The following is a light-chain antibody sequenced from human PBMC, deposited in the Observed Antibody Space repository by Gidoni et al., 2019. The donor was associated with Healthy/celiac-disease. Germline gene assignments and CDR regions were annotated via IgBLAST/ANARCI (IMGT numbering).Light chain of an antibody. J-gene: IGKJ3*01. V-gene: IGKV1-39*01. CDR2: AAS. CDR3: QQSYSTPLFT. Sequence: DIQMTQSTSSLSASVGDRVTITCRASQSINSYLNWYQQKPGKAPKLLIYAASSLQSGVPSRFSGSGSGTDFTLTISSLQPEDFATYYCQQSYSTPLFTFGPGTKVDIK. CDR1: QSINSY.